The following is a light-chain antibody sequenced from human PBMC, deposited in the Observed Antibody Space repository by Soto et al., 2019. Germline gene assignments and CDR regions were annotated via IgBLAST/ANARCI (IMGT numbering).Light chain of an antibody. Sequence: PGDRVTLSCRASQSIGNSLAWYQQKPDQAPRLLIYDAASRATGIPARFSGSGSGTDFTLAITSLEPEDFALYYCQHCANWPTFGGGTKVQIK. CDR3: QHCANWPT. J-gene: IGKJ4*01. CDR2: DAA. CDR1: QSIGNS. V-gene: IGKV3-11*01.